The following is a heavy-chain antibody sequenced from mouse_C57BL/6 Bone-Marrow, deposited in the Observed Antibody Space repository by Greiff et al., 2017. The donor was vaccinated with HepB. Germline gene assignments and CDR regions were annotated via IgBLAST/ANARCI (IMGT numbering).Heavy chain of an antibody. CDR3: ARRWLYAMDY. CDR1: GFTFSDYG. V-gene: IGHV5-17*01. CDR2: ISSGSSTI. D-gene: IGHD2-3*01. J-gene: IGHJ4*01. Sequence: EVKLMESGGGLVKPGGSLKLSCAASGFTFSDYGMHWVRQAPEEGLEWVAYISSGSSTIYYADTVKGRFTISRDNAKNTLFLQMTSLRSEDTALYYCARRWLYAMDYWGQGTSVTVSA.